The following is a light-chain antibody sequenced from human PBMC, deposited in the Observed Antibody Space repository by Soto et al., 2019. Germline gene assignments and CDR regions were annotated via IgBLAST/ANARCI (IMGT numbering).Light chain of an antibody. CDR3: QQYKNWPPLT. Sequence: EIVMTQSPATLSVSPGETATLSCMASQSVSYNVAWYQQKPGQGPRLLIYGAFTRATGIPARFSGSGSGTEFTLTNSSLQSEDFAFYYCQQYKNWPPLTVGGGTKVEIK. CDR1: QSVSYN. J-gene: IGKJ4*02. CDR2: GAF. V-gene: IGKV3-15*01.